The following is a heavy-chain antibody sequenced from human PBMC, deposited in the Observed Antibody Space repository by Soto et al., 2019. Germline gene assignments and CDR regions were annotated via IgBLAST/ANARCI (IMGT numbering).Heavy chain of an antibody. D-gene: IGHD2-2*01. CDR3: ARDGERCTSTRCSPWPDTHFDL. CDR1: GYTFTNYG. J-gene: IGHJ2*01. V-gene: IGHV1-18*01. CDR2: ISPYNGNT. Sequence: QVQLVQSGDEVKKPGASVKVSCKASGYTFTNYGISWVRQAPGQGLEWMGWISPYNGNTKYPQKRQGRVTMTTDTSTRTSYMELRSLRSDDTAVYFCARDGERCTSTRCSPWPDTHFDLWGRGTLVTVSS.